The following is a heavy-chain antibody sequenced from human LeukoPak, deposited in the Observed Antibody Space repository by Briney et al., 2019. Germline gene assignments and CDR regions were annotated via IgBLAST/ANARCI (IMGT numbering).Heavy chain of an antibody. V-gene: IGHV3-21*04. CDR1: GFTFSSYN. CDR3: AKSSSGWYSADAFDI. J-gene: IGHJ3*02. D-gene: IGHD6-19*01. CDR2: ITSGSSYI. Sequence: PGGSLRLSCAASGFTFSSYNMNWVRQAPGKGLEWVSSITSGSSYIYYADSVKGRFTISRDNAKNSLYLQMNSLRAEDMALYYCAKSSSGWYSADAFDIWGQGTMVTVSS.